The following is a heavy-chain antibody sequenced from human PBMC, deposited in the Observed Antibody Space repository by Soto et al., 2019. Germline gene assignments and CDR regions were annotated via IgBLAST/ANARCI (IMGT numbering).Heavy chain of an antibody. D-gene: IGHD4-17*01. Sequence: SETLSLTCAFSGGSISSGGYSWSWIRQPPGKGLEWIGYIYHSGSTYYNPSLKSRVTISVDRSKNQFSLKLSSVTAADTAVYYCARQMTTVTTVDYWGQGTLVTVSS. J-gene: IGHJ4*02. CDR3: ARQMTTVTTVDY. CDR2: IYHSGST. V-gene: IGHV4-30-2*01. CDR1: GGSISSGGYS.